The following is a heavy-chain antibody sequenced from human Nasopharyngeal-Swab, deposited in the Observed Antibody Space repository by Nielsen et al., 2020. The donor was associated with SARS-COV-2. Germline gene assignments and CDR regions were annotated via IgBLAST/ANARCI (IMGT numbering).Heavy chain of an antibody. CDR2: IRVSGDTT. D-gene: IGHD1-26*01. V-gene: IGHV3-23*01. Sequence: GESLKISCTASGFTFSNYAMTWVRQAPGKGLEWVSSIRVSGDTTYYADSVKGQFTISRDSSKNTLYLQMNSLRAEDTALYYCAKVKSGTSYDAFDIWGQGTMVTVSS. CDR1: GFTFSNYA. J-gene: IGHJ3*02. CDR3: AKVKSGTSYDAFDI.